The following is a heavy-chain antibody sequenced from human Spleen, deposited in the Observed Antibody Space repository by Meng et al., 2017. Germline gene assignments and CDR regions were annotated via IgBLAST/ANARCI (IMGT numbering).Heavy chain of an antibody. CDR1: GGSISGTNW. CDR2: IYHSGST. CDR3: VGAGYYCLDL. V-gene: IGHV4-4*02. J-gene: IGHJ5*02. D-gene: IGHD3-16*01. Sequence: QVQLQESGPGLVKPSGTLSLTCAVSGGSISGTNWWRWDRQPPGKGLEWIGEIYHSGSTNYNPSLKSRVTISVDRSENQFSLKLSSVTTADTAVYYCVGAGYYCLDLWGQGTLVTVSS.